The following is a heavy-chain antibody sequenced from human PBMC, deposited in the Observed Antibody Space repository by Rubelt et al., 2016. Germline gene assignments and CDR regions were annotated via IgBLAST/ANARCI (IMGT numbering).Heavy chain of an antibody. V-gene: IGHV4-34*02. CDR3: ARHNGGSRGVGY. CDR2: IDHGGST. Sequence: QVQLQQWGAGLLKPSETLSRTCAVYGGSFSGYFWSWIRQPPGMGLERIGEIDHGGSTNYNPSLKSRVTVSLDPSKNQFSLRLSAVTAADMVVYYCARHNGGSRGVGYWSQGTLVTVSS. CDR1: GGSFSGYF. D-gene: IGHD2-8*02. J-gene: IGHJ4*02.